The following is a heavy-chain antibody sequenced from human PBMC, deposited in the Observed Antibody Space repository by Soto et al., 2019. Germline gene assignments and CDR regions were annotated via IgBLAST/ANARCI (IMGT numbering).Heavy chain of an antibody. V-gene: IGHV1-58*02. CDR2: IVVGSGNT. J-gene: IGHJ6*03. Sequence: SVKVSCKASGFTFTSSAMQWVRQARGQRLEWIGWIVVGSGNTNYAQKFQERVTITRDMSTSTAYMELSSLRSEDTAVYYCAATTSDFWSIYYYYYMDVWGKGTTVTVSS. D-gene: IGHD3-3*01. CDR3: AATTSDFWSIYYYYYMDV. CDR1: GFTFTSSA.